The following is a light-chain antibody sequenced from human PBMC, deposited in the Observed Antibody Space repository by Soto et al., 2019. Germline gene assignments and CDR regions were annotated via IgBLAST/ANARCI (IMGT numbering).Light chain of an antibody. CDR1: QSISTW. Sequence: DIQMTQSPSTLSASVGDSVTITCRASQSISTWLAWYQQKPGKAPKLLIYLASSLQSGVPSRFSGSGSGTEFTLTISSLQPDDFATYYCQQYDTYPVTFGGGTKVEIK. CDR3: QQYDTYPVT. V-gene: IGKV1-5*03. CDR2: LAS. J-gene: IGKJ4*01.